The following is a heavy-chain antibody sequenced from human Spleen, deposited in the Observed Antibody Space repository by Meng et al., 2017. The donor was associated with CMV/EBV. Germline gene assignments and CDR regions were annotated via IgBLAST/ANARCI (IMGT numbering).Heavy chain of an antibody. CDR1: GFTFSSYA. D-gene: IGHD3-22*01. CDR2: ISKVGGHK. V-gene: IGHV3-30*04. J-gene: IGHJ4*02. CDR3: VRAYYHDSNGYQSGY. Sequence: LSLTCAASGFTFSSYAMHWVRQAPGKGLEWVAVISKVGGHKYYADSVKGRFTISRDNSKNTLFLQMNSLRAEDTAVYYCVRAYYHDSNGYQSGYWGQGTLVTVSS.